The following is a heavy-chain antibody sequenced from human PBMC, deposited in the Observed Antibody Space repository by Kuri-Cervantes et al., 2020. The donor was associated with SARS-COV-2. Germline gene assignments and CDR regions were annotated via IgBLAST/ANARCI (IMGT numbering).Heavy chain of an antibody. D-gene: IGHD4-11*01. V-gene: IGHV3-66*01. CDR1: GFTVSSNY. CDR3: ARGGSNYYGMDV. J-gene: IGHJ6*02. CDR2: IYSGGST. Sequence: GESLKISCAASGFTVSSNYMSWVRQAPGKGLEWVSVIYSGGSTYYADSVKGRFTISRDNSKNTLYLQMNSLRAEDTAVYYCARGGSNYYGMDVLGQGTTVTGSS.